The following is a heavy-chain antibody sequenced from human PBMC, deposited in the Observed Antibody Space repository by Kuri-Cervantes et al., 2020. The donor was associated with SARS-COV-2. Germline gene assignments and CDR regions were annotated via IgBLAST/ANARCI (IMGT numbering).Heavy chain of an antibody. CDR2: ISSSGSTI. D-gene: IGHD1-26*01. Sequence: GGSLRLSCAASGFTFSDYYMSWIRQAPGKGLEWISYISSSGSTIYYADSVKGRFTMSRDNSKNTLYLQMNSLRVEDTAVYYCATTRGGGYDSYYYYGMDVWGQGTTVTVSS. J-gene: IGHJ6*02. CDR3: ATTRGGGYDSYYYYGMDV. V-gene: IGHV3-11*04. CDR1: GFTFSDYY.